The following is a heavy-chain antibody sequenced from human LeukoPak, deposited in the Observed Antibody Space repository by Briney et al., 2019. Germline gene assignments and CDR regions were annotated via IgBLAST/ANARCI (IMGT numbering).Heavy chain of an antibody. J-gene: IGHJ4*02. CDR3: ARHREYQLLVDY. CDR2: IHYSGGT. V-gene: IGHV4-59*08. D-gene: IGHD2-2*01. Sequence: EASETLSLTCTVSDGSISSYYWSWIRQPPGKGLEWIAYIHYSGGTNYNPSLKSRVTISVDTSKNLFSLKLNSVTAADTAVYYCARHREYQLLVDYWGQGTLVTVSS. CDR1: DGSISSYY.